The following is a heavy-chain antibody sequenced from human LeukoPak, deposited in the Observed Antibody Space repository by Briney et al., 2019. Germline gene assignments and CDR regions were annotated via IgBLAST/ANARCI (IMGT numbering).Heavy chain of an antibody. Sequence: PGRSLRLSCAASGFTFSSYGMHWVRQAPGKGLEWVAVISYDGSNKYYADSVKGRFTISRDNSKNTLYLQMNSLRAEDTAVYYCAKEGTYYDYVWGSYPLYYFDYWGQGTLVTVSS. CDR3: AKEGTYYDYVWGSYPLYYFDY. V-gene: IGHV3-30*18. CDR1: GFTFSSYG. CDR2: ISYDGSNK. D-gene: IGHD3-16*02. J-gene: IGHJ4*02.